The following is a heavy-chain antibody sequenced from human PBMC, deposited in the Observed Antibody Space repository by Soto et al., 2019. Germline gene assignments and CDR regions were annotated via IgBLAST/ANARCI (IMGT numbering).Heavy chain of an antibody. CDR1: GGTFSSYA. Sequence: QVQLVQSGAEVKKPGSSVKVSCKASGGTFSSYAISWVRQAPGQGLEWMGGIIPIFGTANYAQKFQGRVTITAAESTSTAYMELSSLRSEDTAVYYCARDPIQLWLHDYYYYGMDVWGQGTTVTVSS. D-gene: IGHD5-18*01. CDR3: ARDPIQLWLHDYYYYGMDV. J-gene: IGHJ6*02. CDR2: IIPIFGTA. V-gene: IGHV1-69*12.